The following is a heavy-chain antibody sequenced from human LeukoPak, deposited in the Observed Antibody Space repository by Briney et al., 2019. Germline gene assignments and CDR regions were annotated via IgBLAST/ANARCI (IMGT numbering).Heavy chain of an antibody. CDR3: ASSGWFDP. D-gene: IGHD1-1*01. CDR1: GFTFISFA. Sequence: GRSLRLSCAASGFTFISFAMHWVRQAPGKGLEWVAVISYDGNTEYYADSVKGRFTISRDNSKNTLYLQMNSLRVEDTAVYYCASSGWFDPWGRGTLVTVSS. CDR2: ISYDGNTE. V-gene: IGHV3-30*14. J-gene: IGHJ5*02.